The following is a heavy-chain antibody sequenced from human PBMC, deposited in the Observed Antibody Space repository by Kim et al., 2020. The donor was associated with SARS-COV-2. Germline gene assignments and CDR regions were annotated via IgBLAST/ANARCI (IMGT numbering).Heavy chain of an antibody. CDR2: INPNSGGT. CDR3: ARECMGIRRARAVYYYGMDV. J-gene: IGHJ6*02. CDR1: GYTFTGYY. V-gene: IGHV1-2*06. D-gene: IGHD1-20*01. Sequence: ASVKVSCKASGYTFTGYYMHWVRQAPGQGLEWMGRINPNSGGTNYAQKFQGRVTMTRDTSISTAYMELSRLRSDDTAVYYCARECMGIRRARAVYYYGMDVWGQGTTVTVSS.